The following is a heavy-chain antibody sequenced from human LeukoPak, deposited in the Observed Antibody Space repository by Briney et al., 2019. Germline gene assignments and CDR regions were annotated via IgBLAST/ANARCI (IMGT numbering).Heavy chain of an antibody. CDR1: GFTFDDYG. J-gene: IGHJ6*03. V-gene: IGHV3-20*04. CDR2: INWNGGST. CDR3: AKGGGYEAQYYYYYLDV. D-gene: IGHD5-12*01. Sequence: RSGGSLRLSCAASGFTFDDYGMSWVRQAPGKGLEWVSGINWNGGSTGYADSVKGRFTISRDNAKNSLYLQMNSLRAEDTALYYCAKGGGYEAQYYYYYLDVWGKGTTVTISS.